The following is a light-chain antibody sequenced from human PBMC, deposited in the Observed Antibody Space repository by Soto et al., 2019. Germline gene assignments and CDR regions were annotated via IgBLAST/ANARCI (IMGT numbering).Light chain of an antibody. CDR3: MCYAGGNNWV. V-gene: IGLV2-8*01. CDR1: SSDVGTHGY. J-gene: IGLJ3*02. CDR2: DVT. Sequence: SAQTQPPSASGSPGQSVTISCTGTSSDVGTHGYVSWYQQHAGKAPKLMIYDVTKRPSGVPDRFSGSKSANTASLTVSGLQAEDEADYYCMCYAGGNNWVFGGGTKVTVL.